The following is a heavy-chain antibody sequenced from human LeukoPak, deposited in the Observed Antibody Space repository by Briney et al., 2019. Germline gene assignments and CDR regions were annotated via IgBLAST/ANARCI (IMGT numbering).Heavy chain of an antibody. CDR2: IKRKVDGETT. D-gene: IGHD3-22*01. V-gene: IGHV3-15*01. CDR3: TRDTFDSDGYSHDF. Sequence: NPGGSLRLSCSASGFTFSNTWMSWVRQAPGKGLEWVGRIKRKVDGETTDYAASVKGRISISRDDSESTLYLEMNSLKTEDTAVYYCTRDTFDSDGYSHDFWGQGTLVTVSS. CDR1: GFTFSNTW. J-gene: IGHJ4*02.